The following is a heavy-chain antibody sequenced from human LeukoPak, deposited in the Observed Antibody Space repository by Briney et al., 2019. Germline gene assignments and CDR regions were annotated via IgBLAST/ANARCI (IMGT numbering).Heavy chain of an antibody. CDR1: GYTFTSYA. Sequence: ASVKVSCKASGYTFTSYAMNWVRQAPGQGLEWMGWINPNSGGTNYAQKFQGRVTMTRDTSISTAYMELSRLRSDDTAVYYCARFVRGVTQLDYWGQGTLVTVSS. V-gene: IGHV1-2*02. CDR2: INPNSGGT. D-gene: IGHD3-10*01. J-gene: IGHJ4*02. CDR3: ARFVRGVTQLDY.